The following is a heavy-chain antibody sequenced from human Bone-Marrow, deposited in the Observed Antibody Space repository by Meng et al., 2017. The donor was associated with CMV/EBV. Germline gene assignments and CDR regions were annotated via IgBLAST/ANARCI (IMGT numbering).Heavy chain of an antibody. J-gene: IGHJ4*02. CDR1: GFTFSDYN. CDR3: ARGVRERRFLEWGVGTNYHDY. CDR2: ISTRSNTR. V-gene: IGHV3-48*04. D-gene: IGHD3-3*01. Sequence: GESLKISCAASGFTFSDYNMNWVRQAPGKGLQWVSYISTRSNTRYYADSLRGRFTISRDDAKNSLYLQMNSLRAEDTAVYYCARGVRERRFLEWGVGTNYHDYWGQGTLVTVSS.